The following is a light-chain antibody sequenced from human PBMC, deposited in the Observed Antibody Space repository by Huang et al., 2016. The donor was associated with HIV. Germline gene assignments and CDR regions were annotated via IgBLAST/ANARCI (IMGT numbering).Light chain of an antibody. CDR1: QDIGTS. CDR2: GAS. CDR3: QQLHTYPIT. V-gene: IGKV1-13*02. Sequence: QLTQSPPSLSASVGDTIIISCRASQDIGTSLAWYQQKTGRAPKFLISGASTLQTGFPSRFSGDSAGTFFTLFITGLQPEDFATYYCQQLHTYPITFGQGTRLDIK. J-gene: IGKJ5*01.